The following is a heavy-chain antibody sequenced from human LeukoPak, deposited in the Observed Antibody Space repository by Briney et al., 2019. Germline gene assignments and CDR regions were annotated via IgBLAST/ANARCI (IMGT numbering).Heavy chain of an antibody. J-gene: IGHJ6*03. D-gene: IGHD2-8*01. Sequence: SETLSPTCAVYGGSFSGYYWSWLRQPPGKGLEWIGEINHSGSTNYNPSLKSRVTISVDTSKNQFSLKLSSVTAADTAVYYCARGRGERGLYSPHMDVWGKGTTVTVSS. CDR1: GGSFSGYY. CDR3: ARGRGERGLYSPHMDV. V-gene: IGHV4-34*01. CDR2: INHSGST.